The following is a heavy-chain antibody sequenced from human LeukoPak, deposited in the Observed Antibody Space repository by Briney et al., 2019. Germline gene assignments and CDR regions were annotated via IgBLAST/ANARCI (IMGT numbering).Heavy chain of an antibody. CDR2: IKQDGSEK. CDR3: ARAPTYYYDSSGNNWFDP. J-gene: IGHJ5*02. CDR1: GFTFSSYW. V-gene: IGHV3-7*01. D-gene: IGHD3-22*01. Sequence: GGSLRLSCAASGFTFSSYWMSWVRQAPGKGLEWVANIKQDGSEKYYVDSVKGRFTISRDNAKNSPYLQMNSLRAEDTAVYYCARAPTYYYDSSGNNWFDPWGQGTLVTVSS.